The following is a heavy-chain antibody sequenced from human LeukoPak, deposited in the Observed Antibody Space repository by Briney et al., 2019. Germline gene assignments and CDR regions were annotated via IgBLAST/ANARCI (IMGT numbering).Heavy chain of an antibody. V-gene: IGHV1-2*02. J-gene: IGHJ4*02. CDR1: GYTFTGYY. CDR2: INPNSGGT. D-gene: IGHD2-2*02. Sequence: ASVKVSCKASGYTFTGYYMHWVRQAPGQGLEWMGWINPNSGGTNYAQKFQGRVTMTRDTSISTAYMELSRLRSGDTAVYYCARDLRAPGYCSSTSCYNPDYWGQGTLVTVSS. CDR3: ARDLRAPGYCSSTSCYNPDY.